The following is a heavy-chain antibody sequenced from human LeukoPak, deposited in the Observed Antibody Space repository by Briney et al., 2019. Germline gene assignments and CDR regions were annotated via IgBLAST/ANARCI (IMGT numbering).Heavy chain of an antibody. J-gene: IGHJ4*02. CDR3: VTEYWYRFDY. Sequence: GGSLRLSCITSGFNFRRYNMARVRQAPGKGLEWLATFAWDESAIEYTDSVRGRFTISRDNAKNSVHLQMTGLRAEDTAVYFCVTEYWYRFDYWGQGLLVTVSS. CDR1: GFNFRRYN. D-gene: IGHD6-13*01. CDR2: FAWDESAI. V-gene: IGHV3-7*01.